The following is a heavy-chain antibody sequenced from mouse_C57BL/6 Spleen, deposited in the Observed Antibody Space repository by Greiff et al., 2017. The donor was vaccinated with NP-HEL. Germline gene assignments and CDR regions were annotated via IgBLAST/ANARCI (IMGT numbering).Heavy chain of an antibody. V-gene: IGHV1-55*01. CDR2: IYPGSGCT. CDR3: ARYFGSSYAMDY. J-gene: IGHJ4*01. D-gene: IGHD1-1*01. Sequence: QVQLQQPGAELVKPGASVKMSCKASGYTFTSYWITWVKQRPGQGLEWIGDIYPGSGCTNYNEKFKSKATLTVDTSSSTAYMQLSSLTSEDSEIYYCARYFGSSYAMDYWGQGTSGTVSS. CDR1: GYTFTSYW.